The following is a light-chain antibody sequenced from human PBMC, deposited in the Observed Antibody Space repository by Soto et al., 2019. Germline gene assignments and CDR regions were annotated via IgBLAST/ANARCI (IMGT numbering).Light chain of an antibody. CDR3: HQVNSYPRT. CDR1: QAISSS. J-gene: IGKJ2*01. CDR2: AAS. V-gene: IGKV1-9*01. Sequence: DIQLTQTPSFLSASVGDRVTITCRASQAISSSLAWYQQKPGKAPKLLLYAASTLQSGVPSRFSGSGSGTEFTLTISSLQPEDFSTFYCHQVNSYPRTFGQGTKLDIK.